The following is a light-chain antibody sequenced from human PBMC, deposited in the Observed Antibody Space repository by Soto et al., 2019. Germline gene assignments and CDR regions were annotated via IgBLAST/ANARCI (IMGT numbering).Light chain of an antibody. CDR3: QQSFNTPYT. V-gene: IGKV1-39*01. CDR1: RTISRY. Sequence: DIQLTQSPSSLSPSVGDRVTITCRASRTISRYLTWYQQKPGEAPKLLIYEASTLQSGDPSRFSGSGSGTDFTLTISSLQTEDFAAYDCQQSFNTPYTFGQGTKLEMK. J-gene: IGKJ2*01. CDR2: EAS.